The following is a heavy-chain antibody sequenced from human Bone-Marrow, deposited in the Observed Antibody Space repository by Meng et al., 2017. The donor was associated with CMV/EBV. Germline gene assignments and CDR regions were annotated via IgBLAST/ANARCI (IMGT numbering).Heavy chain of an antibody. J-gene: IGHJ6*02. D-gene: IGHD3-22*01. CDR3: ARDGYYDSSGYYYDYYYGMDV. CDR2: IIPILGIA. Sequence: SEKVSCKASGGTFSSYAISWVRQAPGQGLEWMGGIIPILGIANYAQKFQGRVTITADKSTSTAYMELSSLRSEDTAVYYCARDGYYDSSGYYYDYYYGMDVWGQGTTVTVSS. CDR1: GGTFSSYA. V-gene: IGHV1-69*10.